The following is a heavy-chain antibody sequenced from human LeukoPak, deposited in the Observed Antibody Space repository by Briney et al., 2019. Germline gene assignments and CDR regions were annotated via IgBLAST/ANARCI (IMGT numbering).Heavy chain of an antibody. D-gene: IGHD6-19*01. Sequence: GASVKVSCKASGYTFTSYDINWVRQATGQGLEWMGWMNPNSGNTGYAQKFQGRVTMTRNTSISTAYMELSSLRSEDMAVYYCAREARQQWLVGYNWFDPWGQGTLVTVSS. J-gene: IGHJ5*02. CDR3: AREARQQWLVGYNWFDP. CDR1: GYTFTSYD. V-gene: IGHV1-8*01. CDR2: MNPNSGNT.